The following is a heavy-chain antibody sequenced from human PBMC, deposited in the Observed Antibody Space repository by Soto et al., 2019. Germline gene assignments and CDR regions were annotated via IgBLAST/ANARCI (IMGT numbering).Heavy chain of an antibody. V-gene: IGHV1-2*04. J-gene: IGHJ5*02. D-gene: IGHD6-13*01. CDR3: ARGPIAPNPNWFDP. CDR1: GYTFTSYD. Sequence: ASVKVSCKASGYTFTSYDINWVRQATGQGLEWMGWMNPNSGGTNYAQKFQGWVTMTRDTSISTAYMELSRLRSDDTAVYYCARGPIAPNPNWFDPWGQGTLVTVSS. CDR2: MNPNSGGT.